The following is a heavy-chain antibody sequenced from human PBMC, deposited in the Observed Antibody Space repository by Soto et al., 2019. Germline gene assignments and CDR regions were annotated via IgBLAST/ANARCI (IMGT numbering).Heavy chain of an antibody. V-gene: IGHV4-34*01. CDR2: INHSGST. CDR3: ARGNVTMVRGVDYYYYGMDV. CDR1: GGSFSGYY. Sequence: SETLSLTCAVYGGSFSGYYWSWIRQPPGKGLEWIGEINHSGSTNYNPSLKSRVTISVDTSKNQFSLKLSSVTAADTAVYYCARGNVTMVRGVDYYYYGMDVWGQGTTVTVS. J-gene: IGHJ6*02. D-gene: IGHD3-10*01.